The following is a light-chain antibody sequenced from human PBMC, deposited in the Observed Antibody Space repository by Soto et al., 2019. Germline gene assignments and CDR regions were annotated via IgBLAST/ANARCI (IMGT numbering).Light chain of an antibody. CDR2: DAS. Sequence: DIQMTQCPSTLSASVGDRVTITCRASQSISSWLAWYQQQPGKAPKLLIYDASSLESGVPSRFSGSGSGTEFTLTISSLQPDDFATHYCQQYNSYPWTFGQGTKVDIK. J-gene: IGKJ1*01. CDR3: QQYNSYPWT. V-gene: IGKV1-5*01. CDR1: QSISSW.